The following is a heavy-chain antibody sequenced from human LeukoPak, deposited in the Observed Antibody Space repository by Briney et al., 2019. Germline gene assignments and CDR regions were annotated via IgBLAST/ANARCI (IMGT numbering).Heavy chain of an antibody. CDR2: IIPIFGTA. Sequence: SVKVSCKASGGTFSSYAISWVRQAPGQGLEWVGGIIPIFGTANYAQKFQGRVTITADESTSTAYMELSSLRSEDTAVYYCARGPTEGDPNFDYWGQGTLVTVSS. D-gene: IGHD3-10*01. J-gene: IGHJ4*02. V-gene: IGHV1-69*13. CDR1: GGTFSSYA. CDR3: ARGPTEGDPNFDY.